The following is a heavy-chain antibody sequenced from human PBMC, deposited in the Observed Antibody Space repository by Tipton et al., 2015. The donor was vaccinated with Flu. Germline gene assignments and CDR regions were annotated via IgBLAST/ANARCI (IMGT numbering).Heavy chain of an antibody. CDR3: ARSGNYPLDF. CDR2: ISATGNTQ. CDR1: GFTFSDYY. Sequence: SLRLSCAASGFTFSDYYMSWIRQAPGKGPEWVSYISATGNTQYYADSVRGRFTISRDNAKNSLYLQMSNLRAEDTAVFYCARSGNYPLDFWGQGTLVTVSS. V-gene: IGHV3-11*01. D-gene: IGHD5-24*01. J-gene: IGHJ4*02.